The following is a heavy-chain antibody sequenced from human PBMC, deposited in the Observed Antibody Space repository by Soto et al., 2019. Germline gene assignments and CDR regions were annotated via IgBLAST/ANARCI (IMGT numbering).Heavy chain of an antibody. V-gene: IGHV3-23*01. CDR2: ITDSGGSA. CDR1: GFTFSSYA. J-gene: IGHJ4*02. Sequence: EVQLLESGGGLVQPGGSLRLSCAASGFTFSSYAMSWVRQAPGKGLEWVSSITDSGGSAYYADSVTGRFTISRDSSKNTLYLQMNSLRAEDTAVFYCAKGRNIGNYYHFDYWGQGTLVTVSS. D-gene: IGHD4-4*01. CDR3: AKGRNIGNYYHFDY.